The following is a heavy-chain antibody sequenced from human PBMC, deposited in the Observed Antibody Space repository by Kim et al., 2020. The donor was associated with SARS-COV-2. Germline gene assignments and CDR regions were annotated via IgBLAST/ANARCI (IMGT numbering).Heavy chain of an antibody. Sequence: QKCQGRVPITADEPTSTAYMELSSLRSEDTAVYYCARDPGYEYGGPHFDYWGQGTLVTVSS. J-gene: IGHJ4*02. CDR3: ARDPGYEYGGPHFDY. D-gene: IGHD3-10*01. V-gene: IGHV1-69*01.